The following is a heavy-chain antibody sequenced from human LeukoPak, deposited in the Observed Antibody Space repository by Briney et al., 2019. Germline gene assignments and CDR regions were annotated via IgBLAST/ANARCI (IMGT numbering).Heavy chain of an antibody. CDR3: ARLRYCSSTGCFAFRYYMDV. J-gene: IGHJ6*03. Sequence: PGGSLRLSCAASGFTFDDYAMHWVRQAPGKGLEWVSAISGSGGSTYYADSVKGRFTISRDNAKNSLSLQMNSLRAEDTAIYYCARLRYCSSTGCFAFRYYMDVWGKGTTVTVSS. CDR2: ISGSGGST. CDR1: GFTFDDYA. D-gene: IGHD2-2*01. V-gene: IGHV3-23*01.